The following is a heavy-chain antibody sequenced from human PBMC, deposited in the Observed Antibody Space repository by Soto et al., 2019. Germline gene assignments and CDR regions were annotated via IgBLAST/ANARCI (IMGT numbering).Heavy chain of an antibody. J-gene: IGHJ4*02. V-gene: IGHV3-23*01. D-gene: IGHD2-2*01. CDR1: GFTFSSYA. CDR3: AKDNGDIGVVPVPGPFDY. Sequence: EVQLLESGGGLVQPGGSLRLSCAASGFTFSSYAMSWVRQAPGKGLEWVSGISGSGGSTYYADSVKGRFTISRDNSKNPVFLQMNILRAEDTAVYFCAKDNGDIGVVPVPGPFDYWGQGTLVTVSS. CDR2: ISGSGGST.